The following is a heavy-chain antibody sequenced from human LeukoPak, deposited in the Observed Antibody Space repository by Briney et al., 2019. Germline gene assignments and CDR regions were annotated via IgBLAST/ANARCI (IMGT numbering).Heavy chain of an antibody. CDR3: ARHVGDGPGGY. CDR2: IYYSGST. Sequence: SETLSLTCTVSGGSISSYYWSWNRQPPGKGLEWIGYIYYSGSTNYNPSLKSRVTISVDTSKNQFSLKLSSVTAADTAVYYCARHVGDGPGGYWGQGTLVTVSS. D-gene: IGHD5-24*01. J-gene: IGHJ4*02. V-gene: IGHV4-59*08. CDR1: GGSISSYY.